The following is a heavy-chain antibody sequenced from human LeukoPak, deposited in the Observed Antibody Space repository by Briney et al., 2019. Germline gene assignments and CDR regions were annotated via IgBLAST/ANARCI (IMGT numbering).Heavy chain of an antibody. CDR2: IYYSGST. V-gene: IGHV4-59*01. CDR1: GGSISSYY. CDR3: ARHPGRSYYDSSGYYSLDAFDI. Sequence: SETLSLTCTVSGGSISSYYWSWIRQPPGKGLEWIGYIYYSGSTNYNPSLKSRVTISVDTSRNQFPLKLSSVTAADTAVYYCARHPGRSYYDSSGYYSLDAFDIWGQGTMVTVSS. J-gene: IGHJ3*02. D-gene: IGHD3-22*01.